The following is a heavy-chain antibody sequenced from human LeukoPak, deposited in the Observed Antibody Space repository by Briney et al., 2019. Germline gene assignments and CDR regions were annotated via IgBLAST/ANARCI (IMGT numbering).Heavy chain of an antibody. D-gene: IGHD3-10*01. V-gene: IGHV3-20*01. J-gene: IGHJ6*02. CDR3: ARDGEGYGMDV. CDR1: GFTFSIYA. CDR2: INWNGGST. Sequence: GGSLRLSCAASGFTFSIYAMSWVRQAPGKGLEWVSGINWNGGSTGYADSVKGRFTISRDNAKNSLYLQMNSLRAEDTALYHCARDGEGYGMDVWGQGTTVTVSS.